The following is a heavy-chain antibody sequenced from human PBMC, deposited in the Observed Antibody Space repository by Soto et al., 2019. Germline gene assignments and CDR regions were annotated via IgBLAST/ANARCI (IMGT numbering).Heavy chain of an antibody. CDR1: GFTFSTYW. Sequence: EVQLVESGGGLVQPGGSLRLSCAASGFTFSTYWMNWVREAPGKGLEWVGNIKPDGSEKFYVDAVKGRFTISRDNAKNSLYLQMSSLRAEDTAMYYCAREGRLLGAYDIWGQGTMVTVSS. CDR3: AREGRLLGAYDI. CDR2: IKPDGSEK. V-gene: IGHV3-7*01. J-gene: IGHJ3*02. D-gene: IGHD3-10*01.